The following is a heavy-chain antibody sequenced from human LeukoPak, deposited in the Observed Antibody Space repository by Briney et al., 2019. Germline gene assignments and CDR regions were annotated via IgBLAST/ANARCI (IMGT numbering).Heavy chain of an antibody. CDR1: GFTFSSYA. D-gene: IGHD3-10*01. CDR2: ISGSGGST. J-gene: IGHJ4*02. V-gene: IGHV3-23*01. Sequence: GGSLRLSCAASGFTFSSYATSWVRQAPGKGLEWVSAISGSGGSTYYADSVKGRFTISRDNSKNTLYLQMNSLRAEDTAVYYCAREGLEYYGSGSYYNYWGQGTLVTVSS. CDR3: AREGLEYYGSGSYYNY.